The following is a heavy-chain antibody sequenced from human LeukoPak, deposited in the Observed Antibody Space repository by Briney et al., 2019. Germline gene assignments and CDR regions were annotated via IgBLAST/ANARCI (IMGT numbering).Heavy chain of an antibody. CDR3: ARCSVVVPAAINWFDP. CDR1: GYTFTDYY. CDR2: MNPKNGGT. J-gene: IGHJ5*02. V-gene: IGHV1-2*02. D-gene: IGHD2-2*01. Sequence: ASVKVSCKASGYTFTDYYMHWVRQAPGQGLEWMGWMNPKNGGTNHAQKFQGRVIMTRDTSISTAYMELSRLTSDDTAVYYCARCSVVVPAAINWFDPWGQGTLVTVSS.